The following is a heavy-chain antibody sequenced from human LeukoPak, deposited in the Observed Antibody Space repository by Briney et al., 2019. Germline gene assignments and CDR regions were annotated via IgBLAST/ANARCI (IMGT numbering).Heavy chain of an antibody. CDR3: AKVTYYYDSSGYYLYYFDY. CDR1: GFTFSSYA. Sequence: GGSLRLSCAASGFTFSSYAMSWVRQAPGKGLEWVSAISGSGGSTYYADSVKGRFTISRDNSKNTLYLQMNSLRAEDTAVYYCAKVTYYYDSSGYYLYYFDYWGQGTLVTVSS. V-gene: IGHV3-23*01. D-gene: IGHD3-22*01. J-gene: IGHJ4*02. CDR2: ISGSGGST.